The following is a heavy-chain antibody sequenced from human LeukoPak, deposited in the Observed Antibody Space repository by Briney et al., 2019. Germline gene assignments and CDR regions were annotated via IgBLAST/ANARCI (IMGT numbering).Heavy chain of an antibody. CDR1: GFTFSSYS. J-gene: IGHJ6*03. D-gene: IGHD1-7*01. CDR2: ISSSSSYI. Sequence: GGSLRLSCAASGFTFSSYSMNWVRQAPGKGLEWVSSISSSSSYIHYADSVKGRFTIPRDNAKNSLYLQMNSLRVEDTAVYYCARVELAPYYYYMDVWGKGTTVTVSS. CDR3: ARVELAPYYYYMDV. V-gene: IGHV3-21*01.